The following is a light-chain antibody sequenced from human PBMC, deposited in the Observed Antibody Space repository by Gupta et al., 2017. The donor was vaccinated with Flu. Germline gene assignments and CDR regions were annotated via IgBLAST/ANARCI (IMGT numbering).Light chain of an antibody. CDR2: GAS. J-gene: IGKJ4*01. CDR3: QQTNRVPLT. V-gene: IGKV1-12*01. Sequence: DIQMTQSPSSVYASVGDRVSITCRASQDVSSCLVWYQQKPGKAPKLLIQGASTLQSGVPARFSGSGSGTDFTRTISSLQAEDWATYECQQTNRVPLTFGGGTKVEIK. CDR1: QDVSSC.